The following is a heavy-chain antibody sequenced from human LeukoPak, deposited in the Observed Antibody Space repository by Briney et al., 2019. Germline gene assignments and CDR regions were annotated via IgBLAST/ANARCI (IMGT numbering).Heavy chain of an antibody. Sequence: RSGGSLRLSCAASGFTFSSYSLNWVRQAAGKGLEWVSFISSSSITIYYADSVKGRFTISRDNAEKSLYLQMNSLRAEDTAVYYCARDRGGSYSAIDYWGQGTLVTVSS. V-gene: IGHV3-48*04. D-gene: IGHD2-15*01. CDR2: ISSSSITI. CDR3: ARDRGGSYSAIDY. CDR1: GFTFSSYS. J-gene: IGHJ4*02.